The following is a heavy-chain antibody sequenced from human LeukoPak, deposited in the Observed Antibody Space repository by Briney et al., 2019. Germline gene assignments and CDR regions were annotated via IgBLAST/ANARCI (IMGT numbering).Heavy chain of an antibody. CDR1: GYSISSGYY. J-gene: IGHJ4*02. D-gene: IGHD6-6*01. V-gene: IGHV4-38-2*01. CDR2: IYHSGST. Sequence: PSETLSLXCAVSGYSISSGYYWGWIRQPPGKGLEWIGSIYHSGSTYYNPSLKSRVTISVDTSKNQFSLKLSSVTAADTAVYYCARQEYSSSRDYWGQGTLVTVSS. CDR3: ARQEYSSSRDY.